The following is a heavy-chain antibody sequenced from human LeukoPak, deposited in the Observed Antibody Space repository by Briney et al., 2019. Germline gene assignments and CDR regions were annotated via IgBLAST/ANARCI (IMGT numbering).Heavy chain of an antibody. CDR1: GYTFTSYG. J-gene: IGHJ5*02. CDR2: ISAYNGNT. CDR3: ATDQDFGVLIFDNTATDNWFDP. D-gene: IGHD3-3*01. Sequence: ASVKVSCKASGYTFTSYGISWVRQAPGQGLEWMGWISAYNGNTNYAQKFQGRVTMTTDTSTSTAYMELRSLRSDDTAVYYCATDQDFGVLIFDNTATDNWFDPWGQGTLVTVSS. V-gene: IGHV1-18*01.